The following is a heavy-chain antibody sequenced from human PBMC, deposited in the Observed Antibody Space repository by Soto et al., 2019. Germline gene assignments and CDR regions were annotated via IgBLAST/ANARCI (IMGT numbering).Heavy chain of an antibody. CDR1: GFTVRANY. Sequence: EVQLVESGGGLIQPGGSLRLSCAVSGFTVRANYMSWVRQAPGKGLEWVSVIYSGDTSYYADSVKGRFIISRDISKNTLYLQMNILRAEDTAVYYCHGYGYWGQGTLVTVSS. CDR3: HGYGY. J-gene: IGHJ4*02. CDR2: IYSGDTS. D-gene: IGHD5-12*01. V-gene: IGHV3-53*01.